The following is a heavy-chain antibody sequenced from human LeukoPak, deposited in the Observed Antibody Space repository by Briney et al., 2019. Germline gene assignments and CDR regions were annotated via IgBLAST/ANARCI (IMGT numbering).Heavy chain of an antibody. CDR2: IYYSGST. V-gene: IGHV4-39*07. CDR3: ASQPQTWIQLWRD. D-gene: IGHD5-18*01. CDR1: GGSISSSSYY. Sequence: SETLSLTCTVSGGSISSSSYYWGWIRQPPGKGLEWIGSIYYSGSTYYNPSLKSRVTISVDTSKNQFSLKLSSVTAADTAVYYCASQPQTWIQLWRDWGQGTLVTVSS. J-gene: IGHJ4*02.